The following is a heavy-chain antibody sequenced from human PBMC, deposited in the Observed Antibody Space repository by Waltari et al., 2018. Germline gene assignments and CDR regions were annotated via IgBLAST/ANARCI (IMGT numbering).Heavy chain of an antibody. CDR3: ARGQSTRGGYGWFDP. CDR1: GGSISSHF. CDR2: IYTTGST. D-gene: IGHD1-26*01. V-gene: IGHV4-4*07. J-gene: IGHJ5*02. Sequence: QVQLQESGPGLVKPSETLSLTCTISGGSISSHFWSWIRQPAGKGLEWLGRIYTTGSTNFNPSLKSRVTMSIDTSKNQFSLNLSSVTAADTAVYYCARGQSTRGGYGWFDPWGQGTLVTVSS.